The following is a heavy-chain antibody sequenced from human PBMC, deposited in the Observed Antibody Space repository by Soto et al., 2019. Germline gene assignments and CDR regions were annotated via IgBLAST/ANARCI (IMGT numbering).Heavy chain of an antibody. CDR2: IYHSGST. J-gene: IGHJ6*02. CDR1: GGSIISGGYS. CDR3: ARVPDV. V-gene: IGHV4-30-2*01. Sequence: PSETLSLTCAVYGGSIISGGYSWSWTRQPPGKGLEWIGYIYHSGSTYYNPSLKSRVTISVDRSKNQFSLKLSSVTAADTAGYYCARVPDVWGQGTTVTVSS.